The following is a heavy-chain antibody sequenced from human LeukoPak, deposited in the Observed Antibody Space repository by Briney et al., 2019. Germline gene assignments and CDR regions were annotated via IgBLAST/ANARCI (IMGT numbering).Heavy chain of an antibody. CDR3: ARAPPFYYYDSSGYQWWFDP. D-gene: IGHD3-22*01. J-gene: IGHJ5*02. CDR1: GYTFTGYY. V-gene: IGHV1-2*02. CDR2: FNPNSGGT. Sequence: ASVKVSCKASGYTFTGYYMHWVRQAPGQGLEWMGCFNPNSGGTNYAQKFQGRVTMTRHTSISTAYMELSRLRSDDTAVYYCARAPPFYYYDSSGYQWWFDPWGQGTLVTVSS.